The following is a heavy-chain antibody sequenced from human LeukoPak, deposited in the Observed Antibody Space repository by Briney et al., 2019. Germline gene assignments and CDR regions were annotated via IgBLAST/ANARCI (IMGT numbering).Heavy chain of an antibody. D-gene: IGHD3-10*01. CDR3: ARAWFGELSYEPDFDP. V-gene: IGHV1-69*05. CDR1: GGTFSSYA. Sequence: SVKVSCKASGGTFSSYAISWVRQAPGQGLEWMGGIIPIFGTANYAQKFQGRVTITTDESTSTAYMELSSLRSEDTAVYYCARAWFGELSYEPDFDPWGQGTLVTVSS. J-gene: IGHJ5*02. CDR2: IIPIFGTA.